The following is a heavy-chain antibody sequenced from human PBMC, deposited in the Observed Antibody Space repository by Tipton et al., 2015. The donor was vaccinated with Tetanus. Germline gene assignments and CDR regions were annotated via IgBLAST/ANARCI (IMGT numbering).Heavy chain of an antibody. CDR2: IYPGDSDT. CDR3: ARSSLAAICDSDAFDI. V-gene: IGHV5-51*01. D-gene: IGHD3-22*01. J-gene: IGHJ3*02. CDR1: GYSFTSYW. Sequence: QLVQSGPEVKKPGESLKISCKGSGYSFTSYWIGWVRQMPGKGLEWMGIIYPGDSDTGYSPSFQGQVTISADKSISTAYLQWSSLKASDAAMYYCARSSLAAICDSDAFDIWGQGTMVTVSS.